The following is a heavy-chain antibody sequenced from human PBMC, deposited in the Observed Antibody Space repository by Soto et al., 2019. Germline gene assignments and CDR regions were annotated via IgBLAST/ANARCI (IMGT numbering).Heavy chain of an antibody. D-gene: IGHD3-16*01. Sequence: GGSMRLSCEASGFTFSNAGMSWVSQAQGKGLERDGRSKSKTDGGRTYYPAPVKGRFTISRDDSKNTMYLQMNSLKTADTAVYYRTTLGGSWGQRTLVTLPS. CDR2: SKSKTDGGRT. CDR1: GFTFSNAG. J-gene: IGHJ1*01. CDR3: TTLGGS. V-gene: IGHV3-15*01.